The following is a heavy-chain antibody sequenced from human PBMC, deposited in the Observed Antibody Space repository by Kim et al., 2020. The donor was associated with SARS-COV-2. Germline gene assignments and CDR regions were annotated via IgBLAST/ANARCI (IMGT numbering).Heavy chain of an antibody. CDR2: ISGSGGST. CDR1: GFTFSSYA. D-gene: IGHD3-16*01. Sequence: GGSLRLSCAASGFTFSSYAMSWVRQAPGKGLEWVSAISGSGGSTYYADSVKGRFTISRNNSKNTLYLQMNSLRAEDTAVYYCAKTLTYVGNNDFDYCGQGTLVTVSS. CDR3: AKTLTYVGNNDFDY. J-gene: IGHJ4*02. V-gene: IGHV3-23*01.